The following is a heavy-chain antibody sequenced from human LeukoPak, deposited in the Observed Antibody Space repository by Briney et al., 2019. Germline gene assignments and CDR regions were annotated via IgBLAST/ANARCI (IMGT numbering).Heavy chain of an antibody. CDR1: GFTFNNYG. Sequence: GGSLRLSCAASGFTFNNYGMHWVRQAPGKGLEWVAFIRYNGNNQYYADSVKGRFTISRDNSKNTLYLQMNSLKGDGTAVYYCAKDSAFYYIDVWGKGTTVIISS. D-gene: IGHD3-10*01. J-gene: IGHJ6*03. CDR2: IRYNGNNQ. V-gene: IGHV3-30*02. CDR3: AKDSAFYYIDV.